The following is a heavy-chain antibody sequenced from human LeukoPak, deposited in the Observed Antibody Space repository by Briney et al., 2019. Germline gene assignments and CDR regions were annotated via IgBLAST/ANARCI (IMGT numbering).Heavy chain of an antibody. V-gene: IGHV4-4*02. J-gene: IGHJ4*02. D-gene: IGHD6-13*01. CDR1: GGSISSSNW. CDR2: IYHSGST. CDR3: ARGESSGWYPGISYFDY. Sequence: SGTLSLTCAVSGGSISSSNWWSWVRQPPGKGLEWIGEIYHSGSTNYNPSLKSRVTISVDKSKYQFSLKLSSVTAADTAVYYCARGESSGWYPGISYFDYWARGTVVTASS.